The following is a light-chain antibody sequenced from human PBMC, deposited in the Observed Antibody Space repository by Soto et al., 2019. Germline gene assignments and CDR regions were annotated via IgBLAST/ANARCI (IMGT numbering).Light chain of an antibody. CDR2: RAS. J-gene: IGKJ4*01. Sequence: EVVMTQSPATLSVSPGEGATLSCRASQSIGSLLAWYQQRPGQAPRLLIYRASTRATGVPARFSGSGSGTDFTLTIYSLQSEDLAVYYCQQYNNWPITFGGWTKVEIK. CDR1: QSIGSL. CDR3: QQYNNWPIT. V-gene: IGKV3-15*01.